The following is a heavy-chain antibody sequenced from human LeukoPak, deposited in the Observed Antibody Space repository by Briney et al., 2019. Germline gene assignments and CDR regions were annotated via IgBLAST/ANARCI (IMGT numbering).Heavy chain of an antibody. D-gene: IGHD3-10*01. V-gene: IGHV4-39*01. Sequence: PSETLSLTCTVSGGSISSSSYYWGWIRQPPGKGLEWIGSIYYSGSTYYNPSLKSRVTISVDTSKNQFSLKLSSVTAADTAVYYCASASITMVRGVIMDYFDYWGQGALVTVSS. CDR1: GGSISSSSYY. CDR2: IYYSGST. J-gene: IGHJ4*02. CDR3: ASASITMVRGVIMDYFDY.